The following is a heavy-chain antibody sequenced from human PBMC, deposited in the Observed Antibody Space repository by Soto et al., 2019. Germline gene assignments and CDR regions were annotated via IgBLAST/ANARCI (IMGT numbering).Heavy chain of an antibody. Sequence: SETLSLTYTVSGGSISSSSYYWGWIRQPPGKGLEWIGSIYYSGSTYYNPSLKSRVTISVDTSKNQFSLKLSSVTAADTAVYYCARLIAAAGIYYYYYGMDVWGQGTTVTVSS. CDR3: ARLIAAAGIYYYYYGMDV. J-gene: IGHJ6*02. CDR2: IYYSGST. CDR1: GGSISSSSYY. D-gene: IGHD6-13*01. V-gene: IGHV4-39*01.